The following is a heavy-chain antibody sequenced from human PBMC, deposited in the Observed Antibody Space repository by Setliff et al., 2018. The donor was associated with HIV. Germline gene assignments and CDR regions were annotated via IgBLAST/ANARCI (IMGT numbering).Heavy chain of an antibody. CDR1: GFTFSNYW. CDR2: ITGSGSTI. V-gene: IGHV3-48*04. Sequence: GGSLRLSCAASGFTFSNYWMTWVRQAPGKGLEWVSYITGSGSTIYYADSVKGRFTISRDNAKNSLYLQMNSLRAEDTAVYYCVRDVADYYDSSGYYPVNGAFDIWGQGTMVTVSS. D-gene: IGHD3-22*01. J-gene: IGHJ3*02. CDR3: VRDVADYYDSSGYYPVNGAFDI.